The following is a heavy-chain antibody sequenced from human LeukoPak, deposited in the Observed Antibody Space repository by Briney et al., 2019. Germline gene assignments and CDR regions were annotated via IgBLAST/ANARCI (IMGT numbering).Heavy chain of an antibody. Sequence: ASVKVSCETSGYTFTSYYIHWVRQAPGQGLEWMGIIFPSGTTYAQKFQGRVTMTRDTSTSTVYMELSSLGSEDTAVYYRAREFPATYNFDHWGQGTLVTVSS. CDR2: IFPSGT. CDR3: AREFPATYNFDH. V-gene: IGHV1-46*01. CDR1: GYTFTSYY. J-gene: IGHJ4*02.